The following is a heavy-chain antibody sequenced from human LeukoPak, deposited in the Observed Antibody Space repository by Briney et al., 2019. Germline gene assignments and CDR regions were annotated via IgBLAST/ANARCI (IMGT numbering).Heavy chain of an antibody. D-gene: IGHD3-22*01. V-gene: IGHV3-48*01. Sequence: GGSLRLSCAASGFTFSSYSMNWVRQAPGKGLEWVSYISSSSSTIYYADSVKGRFTISRDYAKNSLYLQMNSLRAEDTAVYYCVRGDGYGNGDYWGQGTLVTVSS. CDR2: ISSSSSTI. CDR3: VRGDGYGNGDY. CDR1: GFTFSSYS. J-gene: IGHJ4*02.